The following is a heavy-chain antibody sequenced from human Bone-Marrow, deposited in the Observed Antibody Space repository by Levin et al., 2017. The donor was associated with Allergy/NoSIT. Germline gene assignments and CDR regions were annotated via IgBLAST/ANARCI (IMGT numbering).Heavy chain of an antibody. CDR1: GFTFNSYA. J-gene: IGHJ6*02. CDR2: INSGGTT. Sequence: GGSLRLSCEASGFTFNSYAITWVRQAPGKGLEWVSLINSGGTTYYTDSVKGRFTASRDNSKNTVYLHMSSLRAEDTALYYCAKDLKKGAGIGYGMDVWGHGTTVIVSS. V-gene: IGHV3-23*01. D-gene: IGHD1-26*01. CDR3: AKDLKKGAGIGYGMDV.